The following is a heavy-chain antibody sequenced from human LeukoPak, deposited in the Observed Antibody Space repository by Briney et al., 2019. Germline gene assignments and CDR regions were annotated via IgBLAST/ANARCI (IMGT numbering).Heavy chain of an antibody. CDR1: GGPFSGYS. CDR3: ARGPATGFGVVHYYFDC. D-gene: IGHD3-3*01. J-gene: IGHJ4*02. Sequence: PSETLSLTSPANGGPFSGYSWSWIRKPPGKGLEWIGEINHSGSTNYNPSLKSRVTISVDTSKNQFSLKLSSVTAADTAVYYCARGPATGFGVVHYYFDCWGQGTLVTVSS. CDR2: INHSGST. V-gene: IGHV4-34*01.